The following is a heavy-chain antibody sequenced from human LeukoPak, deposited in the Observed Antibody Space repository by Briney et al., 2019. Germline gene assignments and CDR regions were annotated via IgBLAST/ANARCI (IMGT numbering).Heavy chain of an antibody. CDR1: GGSFSGYY. CDR3: ARSGEYSYGYYFDY. J-gene: IGHJ4*02. V-gene: IGHV4-34*01. D-gene: IGHD5-18*01. Sequence: SETLSLTCAVYGGSFSGYYWRWIRQPPGKGLEWIGEINHSGSTNYNPSLKSRVTISVDTSKNQFSLKLSSVTAADTAVYYCARSGEYSYGYYFDYWGQGTLVTVSS. CDR2: INHSGST.